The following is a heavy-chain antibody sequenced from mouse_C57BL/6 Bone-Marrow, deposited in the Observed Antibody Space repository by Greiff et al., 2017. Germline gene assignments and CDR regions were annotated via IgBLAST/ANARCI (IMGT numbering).Heavy chain of an antibody. CDR2: IRLKSDNYAT. V-gene: IGHV6-3*01. CDR1: GFTFSNYW. CDR3: RGDGISWYFDV. D-gene: IGHD2-3*01. J-gene: IGHJ1*03. Sequence: EVQGVESGGGLVQPGGSMKLSCVASGFTFSNYWMNWVRQSPEKGLEWVAQIRLKSDNYATHYAESVKGRFTISRDDSKSSVYLHMNNLRAEDTGIYYCRGDGISWYFDVWGTGTTVTVSS.